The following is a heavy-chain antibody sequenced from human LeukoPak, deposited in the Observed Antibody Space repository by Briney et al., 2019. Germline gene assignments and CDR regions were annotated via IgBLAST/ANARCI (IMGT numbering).Heavy chain of an antibody. CDR1: GGSISSYY. Sequence: SETLSLTCTVSGGSISSYYWSWIRQPPGKGLEWIGYIYYSGSTNYNPSLKSRVTISVDRSKNQFSLKLSSVTAADTAVYYCARDGGRGYSYGYDYWGQGTLVTVSS. D-gene: IGHD5-18*01. CDR3: ARDGGRGYSYGYDY. V-gene: IGHV4-59*12. CDR2: IYYSGST. J-gene: IGHJ4*02.